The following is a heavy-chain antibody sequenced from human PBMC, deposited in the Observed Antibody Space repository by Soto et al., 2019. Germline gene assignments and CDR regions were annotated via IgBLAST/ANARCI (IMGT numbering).Heavy chain of an antibody. CDR1: GFTFGDYA. CDR2: IRSKAYGGTT. CDR3: TRDLYDFWSGPNYYGMDV. V-gene: IGHV3-49*03. Sequence: GGSLRLSCTASGFTFGDYAMSWFRQAPGKGLEWVGFIRSKAYGGTTEYAASVKGRFTISRDDSKSIAYLQMNSLKTEDTAVYYCTRDLYDFWSGPNYYGMDVWGQGTTVTSP. J-gene: IGHJ6*02. D-gene: IGHD3-3*01.